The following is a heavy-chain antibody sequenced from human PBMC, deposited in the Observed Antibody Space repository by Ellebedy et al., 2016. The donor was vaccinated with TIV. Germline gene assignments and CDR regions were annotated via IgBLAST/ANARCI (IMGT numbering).Heavy chain of an antibody. J-gene: IGHJ4*02. CDR2: ISNDGRSK. CDR3: AHGGTTKVKKGFGY. Sequence: PGGSLRLSCVTSGFTFSDYGMHWVRQAPGKGLEWVANISNDGRSKKHGDSVRGRFTISRENSKSTLYLQMDSLRDDDTAVYYCAHGGTTKVKKGFGYWGQGTLVTVSS. D-gene: IGHD3-16*01. V-gene: IGHV3-30*03. CDR1: GFTFSDYG.